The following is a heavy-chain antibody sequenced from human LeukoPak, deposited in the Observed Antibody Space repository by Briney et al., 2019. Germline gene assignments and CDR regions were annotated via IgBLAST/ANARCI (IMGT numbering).Heavy chain of an antibody. D-gene: IGHD2-2*01. Sequence: PGGSLRLSCAASGFTFSSYSMNWVRQAPGKGLEWVSSISSSSYIYYADSVKGRFTISRDNAKNSLYLQMNSLRAEDTAEYYCARDRLVVVPAAMDYWGQGTLVTVSS. CDR3: ARDRLVVVPAAMDY. J-gene: IGHJ4*02. V-gene: IGHV3-21*01. CDR2: ISSSSYI. CDR1: GFTFSSYS.